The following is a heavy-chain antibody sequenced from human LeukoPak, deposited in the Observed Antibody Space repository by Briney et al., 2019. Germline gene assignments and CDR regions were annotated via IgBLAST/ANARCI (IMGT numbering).Heavy chain of an antibody. CDR1: GYSISSGYY. CDR2: IYYSGST. V-gene: IGHV4-38-2*02. CDR3: ARERTYTAMVTGPIDY. Sequence: PSETLSLTCTVSGYSISSGYYWGWIRQPPGKGLEWIGYIYYSGSTYYNPSLKSRVTISVDTSKNQFSLKLSSVTAADTAVYYCARERTYTAMVTGPIDYWGQGTLVTVSS. D-gene: IGHD5-18*01. J-gene: IGHJ4*02.